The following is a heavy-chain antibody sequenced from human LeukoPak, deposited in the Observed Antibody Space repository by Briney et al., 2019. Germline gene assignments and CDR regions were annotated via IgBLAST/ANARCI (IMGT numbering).Heavy chain of an antibody. CDR3: AKDGAVTTEYCFDY. V-gene: IGHV3-43D*04. Sequence: GGSLRLSCAASGFTFDDYAMHWVRQAPGKGLEWVSLISWDGGSTYYADSVKGRFTISRDNSKNSLYLQMNSLRAEDTALYYCAKDGAVTTEYCFDYWGQGTLVTVSS. CDR2: ISWDGGST. D-gene: IGHD4-17*01. CDR1: GFTFDDYA. J-gene: IGHJ4*02.